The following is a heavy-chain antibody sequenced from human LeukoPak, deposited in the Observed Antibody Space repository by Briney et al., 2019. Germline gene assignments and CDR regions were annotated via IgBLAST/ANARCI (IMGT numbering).Heavy chain of an antibody. CDR2: INPNSGGT. CDR1: GYTFTGYY. CDR3: ARGSGDYTYYYYYGMDV. Sequence: ASVKVSCKASGYTFTGYYMHWVRQAPGQGLEWMGWINPNSGGTNYAQKFQGWVTMTRDTSISTAYMELSRLRSDDTAVYYCARGSGDYTYYYYYGMDVWGQGTTVTVSS. V-gene: IGHV1-2*04. J-gene: IGHJ6*02. D-gene: IGHD4-17*01.